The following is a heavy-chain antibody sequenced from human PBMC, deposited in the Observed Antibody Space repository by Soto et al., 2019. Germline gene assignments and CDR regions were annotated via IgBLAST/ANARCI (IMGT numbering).Heavy chain of an antibody. Sequence: QVQLQESGPGLVKPSETLSLTCTVSGGSVNSDYYYWSWIRQPPGKGLEWIGYIYYTGSTNYNPSLESRVTISLATSRNQFSLKLSSVTAADTAVFYCAREYSNSPEAFDSWGQGALVTVSS. CDR2: IYYTGST. CDR1: GGSVNSDYYY. J-gene: IGHJ4*02. V-gene: IGHV4-61*01. CDR3: AREYSNSPEAFDS. D-gene: IGHD6-6*01.